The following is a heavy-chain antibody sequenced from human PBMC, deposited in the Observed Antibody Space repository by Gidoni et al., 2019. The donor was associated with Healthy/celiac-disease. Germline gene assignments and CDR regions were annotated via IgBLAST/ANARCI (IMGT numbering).Heavy chain of an antibody. CDR2: IYYSGST. CDR1: GGSISRGGYY. CDR3: ARVAYYYDSSGYYYGHFDY. V-gene: IGHV4-31*03. D-gene: IGHD3-22*01. J-gene: IGHJ4*02. Sequence: QVQLQESGPGLVKPSQTLSLTCTVSGGSISRGGYYWSWIRQHPGQGLEWIGYIYYSGSTYYNPSLKSRVTISVDTSKNQFSLKLSSVTAADTAVYYCARVAYYYDSSGYYYGHFDYWGQGTLVTVSS.